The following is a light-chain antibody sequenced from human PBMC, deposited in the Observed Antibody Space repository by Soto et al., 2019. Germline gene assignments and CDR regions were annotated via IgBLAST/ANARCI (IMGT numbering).Light chain of an antibody. J-gene: IGKJ2*01. CDR1: QSVSSSY. Sequence: EIVLTQSPGTRSLSPGERATLSCRASQSVSSSYLAWYQQKPGQAPRLLIYGASSRATGIPDTFSGSGSGTDFTLTISRLEPEDFAVYYCQQYGSSTMYTFGQGTKVDIK. CDR3: QQYGSSTMYT. V-gene: IGKV3-20*01. CDR2: GAS.